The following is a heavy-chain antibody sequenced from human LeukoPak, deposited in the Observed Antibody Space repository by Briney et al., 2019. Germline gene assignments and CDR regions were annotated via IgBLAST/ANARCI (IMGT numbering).Heavy chain of an antibody. Sequence: GGSLRLSCTASGFTFSGFWMGWVRQAPRKGLEWVAHIKQDGSEKYYVDSVKGRFTISRDNAENSLFLQTNSLRAEDTSVYYCARGNFGDYDWGQGTLVTVSS. CDR1: GFTFSGFW. CDR2: IKQDGSEK. J-gene: IGHJ4*02. V-gene: IGHV3-7*01. D-gene: IGHD4-17*01. CDR3: ARGNFGDYD.